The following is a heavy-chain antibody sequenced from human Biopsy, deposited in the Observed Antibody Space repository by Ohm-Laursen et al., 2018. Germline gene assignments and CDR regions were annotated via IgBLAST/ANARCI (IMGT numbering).Heavy chain of an antibody. V-gene: IGHV4-59*01. Sequence: SVTLSFTCSVSGGSLNFYYWSGIRQPPGKGLEWIGYMYYSGSTKYSPSLKNRVTVSFDTSRNQFSLKLTSMTPADTAVYYCVRGRSPGTYRGQGALVIVSS. J-gene: IGHJ4*02. CDR1: GGSLNFYY. CDR3: VRGRSPGTY. CDR2: MYYSGST. D-gene: IGHD3-16*01.